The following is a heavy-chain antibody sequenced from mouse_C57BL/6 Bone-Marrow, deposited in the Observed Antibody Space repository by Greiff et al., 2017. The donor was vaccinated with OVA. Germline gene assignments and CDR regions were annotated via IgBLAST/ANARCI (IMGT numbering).Heavy chain of an antibody. CDR1: GFNIKDDY. Sequence: EVQLQQSGAELVRPGASVKLSCTASGFNIKDDYMHWVKQRPEQGLEWIGWIDPENGDTEYASKFQGKATITADTSSNTAYLQLSSLTSGDTAVYYCTTGGLRKVFDYWGQGTTLTVSS. J-gene: IGHJ2*01. V-gene: IGHV14-4*01. CDR2: IDPENGDT. CDR3: TTGGLRKVFDY. D-gene: IGHD2-2*01.